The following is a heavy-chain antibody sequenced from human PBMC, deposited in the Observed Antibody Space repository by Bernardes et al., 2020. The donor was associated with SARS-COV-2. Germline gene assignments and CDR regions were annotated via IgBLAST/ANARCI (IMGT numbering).Heavy chain of an antibody. J-gene: IGHJ1*01. Sequence: SETLSSTCAVYGGSFRDYFWTWIRQSPGKGLEWIGQINHNGATNYNPSLSGRLTMSVDKSKKQFSLKLTSVTAADTAIYYCARGCPGYWGQGTLVTVSS. CDR3: ARGCPGY. V-gene: IGHV4-34*01. CDR2: INHNGAT. CDR1: GGSFRDYF.